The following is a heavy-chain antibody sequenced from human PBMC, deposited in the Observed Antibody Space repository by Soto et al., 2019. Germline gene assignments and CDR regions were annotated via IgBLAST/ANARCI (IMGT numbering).Heavy chain of an antibody. CDR3: TTRFLEWLSRGTDY. CDR1: GFTFSNAW. CDR2: IKSKTDGGTT. V-gene: IGHV3-15*01. Sequence: EVQLVESGGGLVKPGGSLRLSCAASGFTFSNAWMSWVRQAPGKGLEWVGRIKSKTDGGTTDYAAPVKGRFTISRDDSKNTLYLQMNSLKTEDTAVYYCTTRFLEWLSRGTDYWGQGTLVTVSS. J-gene: IGHJ4*02. D-gene: IGHD3-3*01.